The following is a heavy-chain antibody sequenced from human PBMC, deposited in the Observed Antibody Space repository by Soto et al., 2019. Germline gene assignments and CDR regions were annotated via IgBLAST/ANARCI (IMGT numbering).Heavy chain of an antibody. V-gene: IGHV3-7*03. J-gene: IGHJ3*02. Sequence: GGSLRLSCAASGFTFSSYWMSWVRQAPGKGLEWVANIKQDGSEKYYVDSVKGRFTISRDNAKNSLYLQMNSLRAEDTAVYYCARGELNWGWGAFDIWGQGTMVTVSS. D-gene: IGHD7-27*01. CDR2: IKQDGSEK. CDR1: GFTFSSYW. CDR3: ARGELNWGWGAFDI.